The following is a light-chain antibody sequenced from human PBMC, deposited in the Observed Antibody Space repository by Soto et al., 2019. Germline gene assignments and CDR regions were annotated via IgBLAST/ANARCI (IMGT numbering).Light chain of an antibody. CDR3: AAWDDSLKGYV. V-gene: IGLV1-44*01. Sequence: QSVLTQPPSASGTPGQRVTISCSGSSSNIGSNTVNWYQQLPGTAPKLLIHANNQRPSGVPGRFSGSKSGTSASLAISWLQSEEADYYCAAWDDSLKGYVFGTGTKVTVL. CDR2: ANN. J-gene: IGLJ1*01. CDR1: SSNIGSNT.